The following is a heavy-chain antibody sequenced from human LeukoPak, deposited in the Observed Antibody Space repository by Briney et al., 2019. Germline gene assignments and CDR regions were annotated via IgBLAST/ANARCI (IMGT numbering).Heavy chain of an antibody. D-gene: IGHD3-10*01. Sequence: PSETLSLTCTVSGGSISSYYWSWIRQPPGKGLEWIGYIYDSGSTSYNPSLKSRVTISVDTSKNQLSLKLTSVTAADTAVYYCARFRGGFGELLVWGQGTMVTVSS. J-gene: IGHJ3*01. CDR3: ARFRGGFGELLV. V-gene: IGHV4-59*08. CDR1: GGSISSYY. CDR2: IYDSGST.